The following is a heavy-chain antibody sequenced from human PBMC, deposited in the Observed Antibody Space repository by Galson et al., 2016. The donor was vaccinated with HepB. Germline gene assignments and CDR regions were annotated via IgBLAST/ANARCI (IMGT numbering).Heavy chain of an antibody. Sequence: PSLVKPTQTLTLTCNFSGFSLSTSGVGVGWIRQPPGKALEWLALVYWNDDRRYSPDLQSRLTITRDTSKNQVVLKMTNMDAVDTATYYCAQWQTQCERLGLFYWGQGTMVTVSS. CDR2: VYWNDDR. V-gene: IGHV2-5*01. J-gene: IGHJ4*02. CDR3: AQWQTQCERLGLFY. D-gene: IGHD6-19*01. CDR1: GFSLSTSGVG.